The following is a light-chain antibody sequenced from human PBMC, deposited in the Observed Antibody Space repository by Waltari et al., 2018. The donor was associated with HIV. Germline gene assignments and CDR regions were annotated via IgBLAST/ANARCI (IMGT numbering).Light chain of an antibody. J-gene: IGLJ2*01. V-gene: IGLV2-8*01. CDR1: TSTVVPYTS. Sequence: QSALTQPPSASGSPGQSVTISCPGTTSTVVPYTSFSWYQQHPGKAPKLLISEVTKRPSGVPDRFSGSKSGNTASLTVSGLQAEDEADFYCSSYAGSNNVVFGGGTKLTVL. CDR2: EVT. CDR3: SSYAGSNNVV.